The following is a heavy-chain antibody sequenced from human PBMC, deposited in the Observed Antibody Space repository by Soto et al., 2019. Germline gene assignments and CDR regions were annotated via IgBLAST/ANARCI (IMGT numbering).Heavy chain of an antibody. Sequence: EVQLLESGGGLVQPGGSLRLSCAASGFTFNNYAMTWVRQAPGKGLEWVSAISGGGDTTSYADSVNGRFTVSSDGSKDTLYLQMSSLRAEDTALYYCAKGRGGSGSLTPRVDFWGQGTLVTVSS. CDR3: AKGRGGSGSLTPRVDF. V-gene: IGHV3-23*01. J-gene: IGHJ4*02. CDR2: ISGGGDTT. CDR1: GFTFNNYA. D-gene: IGHD3-10*01.